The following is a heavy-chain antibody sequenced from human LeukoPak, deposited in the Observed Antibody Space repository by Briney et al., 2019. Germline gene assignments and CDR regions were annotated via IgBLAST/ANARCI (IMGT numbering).Heavy chain of an antibody. CDR1: GFTVSSNY. CDR2: IYSGGST. Sequence: LPGGSLRLSCAASGFTVSSNYMSWVRQAPGKGLGWVSVIYSGGSTYYADSVKGRFTISRDNSKNTLYLQMNSLRAEDTAVYYCARALYGVVVLDYWGQGTLVTVSS. D-gene: IGHD3-22*01. CDR3: ARALYGVVVLDY. J-gene: IGHJ4*02. V-gene: IGHV3-53*01.